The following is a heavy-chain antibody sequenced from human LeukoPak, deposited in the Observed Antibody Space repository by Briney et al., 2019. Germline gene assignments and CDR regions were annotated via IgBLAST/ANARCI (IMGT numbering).Heavy chain of an antibody. CDR3: ARDLRSYRGGRVPDY. Sequence: PGGSLRLSCAASGFTFSSYAMSWVRQAPGKGLEWVSAISGSGGSTYYADSVKGRFTISRDNSKNTLYLQMNSLRAEDTAVYYCARDLRSYRGGRVPDYWGQGTLVTVSS. V-gene: IGHV3-23*01. CDR1: GFTFSSYA. D-gene: IGHD1-26*01. CDR2: ISGSGGST. J-gene: IGHJ4*02.